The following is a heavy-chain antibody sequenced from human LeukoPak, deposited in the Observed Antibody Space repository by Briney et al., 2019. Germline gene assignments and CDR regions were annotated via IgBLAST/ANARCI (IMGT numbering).Heavy chain of an antibody. D-gene: IGHD3-22*01. J-gene: IGHJ4*02. CDR3: ARDYYASSGTRLGYFDY. CDR1: GGTFSSYA. Sequence: SVKVSCKASGGTFSSYAISWVRQAPGQGLEWMGGIIPIFGTANYAQTFQGRVTITADESTSTAYMELSSMRSEDTAVYYCARDYYASSGTRLGYFDYWGKGTLVTVSS. CDR2: IIPIFGTA. V-gene: IGHV1-69*13.